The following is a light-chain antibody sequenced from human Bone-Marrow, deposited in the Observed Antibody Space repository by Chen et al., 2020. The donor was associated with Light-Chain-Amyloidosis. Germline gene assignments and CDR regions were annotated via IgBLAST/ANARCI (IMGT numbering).Light chain of an antibody. Sequence: QSALTQPASVSGSPGQSITISCTGTSSDVGGYNYVSWYQQHPGKAPKLMIYDVSNRPSGVSNRVSGSKYGNTASLTISGLQAEDEADYYCRSYTTSSTLVFGTGTKVTVL. V-gene: IGLV2-14*03. J-gene: IGLJ1*01. CDR2: DVS. CDR3: RSYTTSSTLV. CDR1: SSDVGGYNY.